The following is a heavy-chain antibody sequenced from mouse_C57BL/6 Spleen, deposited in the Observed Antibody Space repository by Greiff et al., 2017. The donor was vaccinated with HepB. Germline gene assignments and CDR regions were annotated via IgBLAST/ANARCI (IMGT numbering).Heavy chain of an antibody. V-gene: IGHV1-69*01. D-gene: IGHD1-1*01. J-gene: IGHJ1*03. CDR1: GYTFTSYW. CDR2: IDPSDSYT. Sequence: QVQLKQPGAELVMPGASVKLSCKASGYTFTSYWMHWVKQRPGQGLEWIGEIDPSDSYTNYNQKFKGKSTLTVDKSSSTAYMQLSSLTSEDSAVYYCARSLFGSSYWYFDVWGTGTTVTVSS. CDR3: ARSLFGSSYWYFDV.